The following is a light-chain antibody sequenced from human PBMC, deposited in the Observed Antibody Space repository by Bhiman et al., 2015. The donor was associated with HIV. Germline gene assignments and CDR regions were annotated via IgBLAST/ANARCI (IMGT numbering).Light chain of an antibody. Sequence: QSALTQPASVSGSPGQSITISCTGTSSDVGGYNYVSWYLQHPGKAPKLMIYDVSNRPSGVSNRFSGSKSGNTASLTISGLQAEDEADYYCCSYAGTSPHYVFGTGTKVTVL. CDR1: SSDVGGYNY. V-gene: IGLV2-14*03. CDR2: DVS. J-gene: IGLJ1*01. CDR3: CSYAGTSPHYV.